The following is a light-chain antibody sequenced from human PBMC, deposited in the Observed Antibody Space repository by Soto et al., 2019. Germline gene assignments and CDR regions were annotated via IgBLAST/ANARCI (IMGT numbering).Light chain of an antibody. V-gene: IGKV3-20*01. J-gene: IGKJ1*01. CDR1: QSLSNNIY. CDR3: QQYGSSGT. CDR2: GAS. Sequence: EIVLTKYTCTLSLSPGERSTLSCSSSQSLSNNIYLAWYQQKPGQAPRLLIYGASNRATGIPDRFSGSGSGTDFTLTISRLEPEDFAVYYCQQYGSSGTFGQGTNVDI.